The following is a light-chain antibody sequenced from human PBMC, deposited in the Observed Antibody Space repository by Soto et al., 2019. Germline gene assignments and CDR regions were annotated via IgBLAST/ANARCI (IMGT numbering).Light chain of an antibody. CDR1: SSDVGGYNY. V-gene: IGLV2-8*01. CDR2: EVS. J-gene: IGLJ2*01. CDR3: SSYAGSNNVV. Sequence: QSALSQPPSASGSPGQSVTISCTGTSSDVGGYNYVSWYQQHPGKAPKLMIYEVSKRPSGVPDRFSGSKSGNTASLTVSGLQPEYDSNYYCSSYAGSNNVVFGGGTKLTVL.